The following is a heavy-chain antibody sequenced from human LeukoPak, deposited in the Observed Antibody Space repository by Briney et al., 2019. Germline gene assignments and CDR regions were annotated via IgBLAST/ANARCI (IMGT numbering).Heavy chain of an antibody. CDR1: GFTFSNYW. D-gene: IGHD2-2*01. CDR2: IKQDGSEK. J-gene: IGHJ4*02. V-gene: IGHV3-7*03. Sequence: GGSLRLSCAASGFTFSNYWMSWVRQAPGKGLQWVANIKQDGSEKYYVDSVKGRFTISRDNSKNTLYLQMNSLRAEDTAVYYCAKSPLVVVPAAINYFDYWGQGTLVTVSS. CDR3: AKSPLVVVPAAINYFDY.